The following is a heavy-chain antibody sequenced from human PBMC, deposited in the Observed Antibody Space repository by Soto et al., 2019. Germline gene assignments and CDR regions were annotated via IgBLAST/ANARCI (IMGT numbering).Heavy chain of an antibody. CDR3: ARASGLYTRGWFFDY. V-gene: IGHV3-23*01. D-gene: IGHD6-19*01. Sequence: EVQLLESGGGLVQPGGSLRLSCAASGFTFDNYAMNWVRQAPGKGLEWVSGITASSGTTYYADSVKGRFTISRDNSKNTLHVQMNSLRADDTAVYYCARASGLYTRGWFFDYWGQGTLVTVSS. J-gene: IGHJ4*02. CDR2: ITASSGTT. CDR1: GFTFDNYA.